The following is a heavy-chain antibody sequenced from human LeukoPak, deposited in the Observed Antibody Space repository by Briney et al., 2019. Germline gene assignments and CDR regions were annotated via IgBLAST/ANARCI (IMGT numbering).Heavy chain of an antibody. D-gene: IGHD5-18*01. CDR2: INHSGST. CDR1: GGSFSGYY. CDR3: ARQSRQLWHAFDI. J-gene: IGHJ3*02. V-gene: IGHV4-34*01. Sequence: ASETLSLTCAVYGGSFSGYYWSWIRQPPGKGLEWIGEINHSGSTNYNPSLKSRVTISVDTSKNQFSLKLSSVTAADTAVYYCARQSRQLWHAFDIWGQGTMVTVSS.